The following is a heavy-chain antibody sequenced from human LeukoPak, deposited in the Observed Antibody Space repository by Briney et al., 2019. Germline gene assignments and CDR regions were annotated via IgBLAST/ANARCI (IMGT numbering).Heavy chain of an antibody. V-gene: IGHV1-8*01. J-gene: IGHJ4*02. D-gene: IGHD3-10*01. Sequence: ASMKVSCKASGYTFTSSDINWVRQATGQGLEWMGWMNPTSGTPGYAQKFQGRVTMTRKTSISTAYMELSSLRSEDTAVYYCASGVHVDGSGSYYLDYWGQGTLVTVSS. CDR2: MNPTSGTP. CDR3: ASGVHVDGSGSYYLDY. CDR1: GYTFTSSD.